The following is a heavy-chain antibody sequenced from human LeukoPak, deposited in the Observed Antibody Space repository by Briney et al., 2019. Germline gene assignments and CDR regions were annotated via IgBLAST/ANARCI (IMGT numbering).Heavy chain of an antibody. CDR3: AWVDGGNSAFDY. V-gene: IGHV1-18*01. Sequence: ASVKVSCKASGYTFNSYGVNWVRQAPGQGLEWMGWISSYDGNTYYGQRIQGRVTMNTDTSTRTVYMELRSLRSDDTAVYYCAWVDGGNSAFDYWGQGTLVTVSS. CDR1: GYTFNSYG. CDR2: ISSYDGNT. J-gene: IGHJ4*02. D-gene: IGHD4-23*01.